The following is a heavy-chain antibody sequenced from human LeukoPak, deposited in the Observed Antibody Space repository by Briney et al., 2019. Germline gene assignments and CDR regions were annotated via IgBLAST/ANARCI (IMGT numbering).Heavy chain of an antibody. D-gene: IGHD3-22*01. CDR3: ARVTGYMIEDYFDY. CDR1: GDSISSYY. V-gene: IGHV4-4*07. J-gene: IGHJ4*02. Sequence: PSETLSLTCTVSGDSISSYYWSWIRQPAGKGLEWIGRIYTSGSTNYNPSLKSRVTMSVDTSKNQFSLKLSSVTAADTAVYYCARVTGYMIEDYFDYWGQGTLVTVSS. CDR2: IYTSGST.